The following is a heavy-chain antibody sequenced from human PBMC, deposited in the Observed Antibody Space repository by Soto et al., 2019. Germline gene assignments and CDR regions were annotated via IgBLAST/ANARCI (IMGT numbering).Heavy chain of an antibody. D-gene: IGHD6-13*01. Sequence: QVQLVQSGAEVKKPGSSVKVSCKASGGTFSSYTISWVGQAPGQGLEWMGRIIPILGIANYAQKFQGRVTITADKSTSTAYMELSSLRSEDTAVYYCARDIAAAGTHWYFDLWGRGTLVTVSS. CDR2: IIPILGIA. J-gene: IGHJ2*01. CDR3: ARDIAAAGTHWYFDL. V-gene: IGHV1-69*08. CDR1: GGTFSSYT.